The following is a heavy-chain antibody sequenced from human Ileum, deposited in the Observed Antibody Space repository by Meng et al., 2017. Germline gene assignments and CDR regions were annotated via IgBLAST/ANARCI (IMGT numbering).Heavy chain of an antibody. J-gene: IGHJ4*02. Sequence: QVQLQESGPGLVKPSGTLSLTCAVSGGSISSSSWWSGLRQPPEKGLEWIGEIHHSGTTNYSPSLKSRLTISVDKSKNQFSLKLQSVTAADTAVYFCARGVVSGSHYNTYWGQGILVTVSS. CDR1: GGSISSSSW. CDR2: IHHSGTT. V-gene: IGHV4-4*02. CDR3: ARGVVSGSHYNTY. D-gene: IGHD3-10*01.